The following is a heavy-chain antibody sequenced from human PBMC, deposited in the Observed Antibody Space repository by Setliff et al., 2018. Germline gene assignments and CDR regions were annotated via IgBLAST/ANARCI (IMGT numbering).Heavy chain of an antibody. J-gene: IGHJ4*02. V-gene: IGHV4-61*09. CDR2: IDPSGIT. CDR1: RGSISSGSNY. CDR3: ARSLGSGSYYNSRPFYSDY. Sequence: PSETLSLTCTVSRGSISSGSNYWSWTRQPAGRGLEWIGHIDPSGITNYHPSLNSRVTISGDTSKNQFSLKLTSGTAADTAVYFCARSLGSGSYYNSRPFYSDYWGQGTLVTVSS. D-gene: IGHD3-10*01.